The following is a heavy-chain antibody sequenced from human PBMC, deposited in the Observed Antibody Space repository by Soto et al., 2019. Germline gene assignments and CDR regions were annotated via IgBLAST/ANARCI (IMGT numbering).Heavy chain of an antibody. CDR2: IYWDDDK. Sequence: SGPTLVNPTQTLTLTCTFSGFSLSTSGVGVGWIRQPPGKALERLALIYWDDDKYYSPSLKSRLTITKDTSKNQVVLTMTNLDPVDTATYYCAHQNVGYSISRSSDYWGQGTLVTVSS. D-gene: IGHD6-13*01. J-gene: IGHJ4*02. CDR1: GFSLSTSGVG. V-gene: IGHV2-5*02. CDR3: AHQNVGYSISRSSDY.